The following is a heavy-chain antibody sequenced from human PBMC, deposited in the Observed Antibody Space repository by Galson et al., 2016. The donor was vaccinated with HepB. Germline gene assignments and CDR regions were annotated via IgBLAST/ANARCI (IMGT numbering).Heavy chain of an antibody. Sequence: SVKVSCKASGYTFTNYHIYWVRQAPGQGLEWMGWINPNNGATRYAQKFPGRVSVSRDTSISTTYMELSSLRSDDTALYYCARDLGHLEPKKNAWDKHFDYWGQGTLVTVSS. D-gene: IGHD1-1*01. CDR3: ARDLGHLEPKKNAWDKHFDY. J-gene: IGHJ4*02. CDR1: GYTFTNYH. V-gene: IGHV1-2*02. CDR2: INPNNGAT.